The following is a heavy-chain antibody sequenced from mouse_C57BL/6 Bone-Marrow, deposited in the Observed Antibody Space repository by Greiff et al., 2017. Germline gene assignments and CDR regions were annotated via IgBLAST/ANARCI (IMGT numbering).Heavy chain of an antibody. D-gene: IGHD2-12*01. CDR1: GYTFTSYW. CDR3: ARGGDSDFDY. Sequence: QVQLQQPGPELVKPGASVKLSCKASGYTFTSYWKHWLKQRHAHGLEWIGNIIPNNGGTNYNEKFNNKATLTVDKSSSTAYRQLSRLSAEDSAVYYGARGGDSDFDYWGQGTTLTVSS. J-gene: IGHJ2*01. CDR2: IIPNNGGT. V-gene: IGHV1-53*01.